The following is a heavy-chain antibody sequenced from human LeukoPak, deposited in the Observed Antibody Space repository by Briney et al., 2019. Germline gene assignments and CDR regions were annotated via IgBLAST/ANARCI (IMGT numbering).Heavy chain of an antibody. CDR3: ARDFGGYDILTGYPGGWFDP. D-gene: IGHD3-9*01. CDR2: IYYSGST. J-gene: IGHJ5*02. V-gene: IGHV4-30-4*01. CDR1: GGSISSGDYY. Sequence: PSETLSLTCTVSGGSISSGDYYWSWIRQPPGKGLEWIGYIYYSGSTYYNPSLKSRVTISVDTSKNQFSLKLSSVTAADTAVYYCARDFGGYDILTGYPGGWFDPWGQGTLVTVSS.